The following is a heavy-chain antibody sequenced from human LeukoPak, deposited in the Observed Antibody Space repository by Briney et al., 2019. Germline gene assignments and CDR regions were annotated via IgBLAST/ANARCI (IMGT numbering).Heavy chain of an antibody. V-gene: IGHV1-46*01. CDR3: ARDYGDPKPLDY. J-gene: IGHJ4*02. CDR2: INPSGGST. CDR1: GYTFTSYY. D-gene: IGHD4-17*01. Sequence: ASVKVSCKASGYTFTSYYMHWVRQAPGQGLEWMGIINPSGGSTSYAQKFQGRVTMTRDMSTSTVYMELSSLRSEDTAVYYCARDYGDPKPLDYWGQGTLVTVSS.